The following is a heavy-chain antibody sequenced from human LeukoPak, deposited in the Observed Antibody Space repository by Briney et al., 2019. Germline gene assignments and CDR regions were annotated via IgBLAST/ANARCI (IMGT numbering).Heavy chain of an antibody. CDR3: ARAVKGSSWPYYFDY. V-gene: IGHV1-2*02. Sequence: ASVKVSCKASGYTFTGYYMHWVRQAPGQGLEWMGWINPNSGGTNYARKFQGRVTMTRDTSISTAYMELSRLRSDDTAVYYSARAVKGSSWPYYFDYWGQGTLVSVSS. CDR1: GYTFTGYY. J-gene: IGHJ4*02. D-gene: IGHD6-13*01. CDR2: INPNSGGT.